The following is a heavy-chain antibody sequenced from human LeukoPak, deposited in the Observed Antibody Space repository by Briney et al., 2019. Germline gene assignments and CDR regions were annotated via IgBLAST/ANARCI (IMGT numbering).Heavy chain of an antibody. Sequence: SETLSLTCTVSGGSISIYYWTWIRQPPGKRLEWIGYVHSGGTTTYNPSLESRVSMSVDTSRNQFSLNLSSVTAADTAVYYCAGRTVVFDYWGQGTLVTVSS. V-gene: IGHV4-59*08. D-gene: IGHD4-23*01. CDR3: AGRTVVFDY. J-gene: IGHJ4*02. CDR1: GGSISIYY. CDR2: VHSGGTT.